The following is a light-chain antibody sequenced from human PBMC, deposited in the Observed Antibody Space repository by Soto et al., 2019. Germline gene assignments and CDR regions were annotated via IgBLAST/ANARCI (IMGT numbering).Light chain of an antibody. CDR1: QSISSY. CDR2: DAS. J-gene: IGKJ4*01. Sequence: DIQLTQSPSSLSASVGDGVTITCLASQSISSYLNWYQQKPGKAPKLLIYDASSLESGVPSRFSGSGSGTEFTLTISSLQPDDFATYYCQQYNSYSEALTFGGGTKVDIK. CDR3: QQYNSYSEALT. V-gene: IGKV1-5*01.